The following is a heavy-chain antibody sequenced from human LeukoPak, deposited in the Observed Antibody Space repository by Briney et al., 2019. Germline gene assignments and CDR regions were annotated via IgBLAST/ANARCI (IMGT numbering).Heavy chain of an antibody. CDR1: GFTFSSYS. CDR2: ISSSSSTI. V-gene: IGHV3-48*01. J-gene: IGHJ4*02. D-gene: IGHD3-16*02. Sequence: PGGSLRLSCAASGFTFSSYSMNWVRQAPGKGLEWVSYISSSSSTIYYADSVKGRFTISRGNAKNSLYLQMNSLRAEDTAVYYCARTSGAIGLSFDYWGQGTLVTVSS. CDR3: ARTSGAIGLSFDY.